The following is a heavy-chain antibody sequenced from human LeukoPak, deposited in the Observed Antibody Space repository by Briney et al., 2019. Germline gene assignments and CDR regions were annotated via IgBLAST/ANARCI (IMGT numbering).Heavy chain of an antibody. CDR2: ISSSSSYI. CDR1: GFTFSSYS. Sequence: PGGSLRLSCAASGFTFSSYSMNWVRQAPGKGLEWVSSISSSSSYIYYADSVRGRFTISRDNAKNSLYLQMNSLRAEDTAVYFCAGGGPGVFASWGQGTLVTVSS. D-gene: IGHD3-10*01. CDR3: AGGGPGVFAS. V-gene: IGHV3-21*04. J-gene: IGHJ4*02.